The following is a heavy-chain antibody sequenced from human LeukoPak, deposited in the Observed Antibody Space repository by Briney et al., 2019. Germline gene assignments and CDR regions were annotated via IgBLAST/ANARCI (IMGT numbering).Heavy chain of an antibody. CDR2: INPGDSAT. V-gene: IGHV5-51*01. J-gene: IGHJ4*02. D-gene: IGHD4-11*01. CDR1: GYDLTSYW. Sequence: GESLKISCDISGYDLTSYWIGWARQMPGKGLEWMGIINPGDSATQYAPSFQGQVTISFGKSISVDKSITTAYLQWSSLGASDTATYYCATTGYSSHWEYYWGQGTLVTVSS. CDR3: ATTGYSSHWEYY.